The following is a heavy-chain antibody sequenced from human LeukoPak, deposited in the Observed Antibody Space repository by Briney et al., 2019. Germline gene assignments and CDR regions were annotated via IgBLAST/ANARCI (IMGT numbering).Heavy chain of an antibody. CDR2: INQDGSEN. Sequence: PGGSLRLSCAASGLTFSKYWLTWVRQAPGKGLEWVANINQDGSENNYVDSVKGRFTISRDNSKNTLYLQMNSLRAEDTAVYYCARESSSVAFDIWGQGTMVTVSS. J-gene: IGHJ3*02. V-gene: IGHV3-7*01. CDR1: GLTFSKYW. CDR3: ARESSSVAFDI. D-gene: IGHD3-22*01.